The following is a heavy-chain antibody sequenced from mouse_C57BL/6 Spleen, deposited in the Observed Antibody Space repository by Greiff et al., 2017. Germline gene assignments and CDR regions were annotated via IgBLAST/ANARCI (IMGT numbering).Heavy chain of an antibody. V-gene: IGHV5-6*01. CDR2: ISSGGSYT. J-gene: IGHJ1*03. Sequence: EVMLVESGGDLVKPGGSLKLSCAASGFTFSSYGMSWVRQTPDKRLEWVATISSGGSYTYYPDSVKGRFTISRDNAKNTLYLQMSSLKSEDTAMYYCARQDDYDPLYWYFDVWGTGTTVTVSS. CDR1: GFTFSSYG. D-gene: IGHD2-4*01. CDR3: ARQDDYDPLYWYFDV.